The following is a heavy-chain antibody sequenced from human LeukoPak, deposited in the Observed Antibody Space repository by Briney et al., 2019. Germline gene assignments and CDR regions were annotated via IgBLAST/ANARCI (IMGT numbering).Heavy chain of an antibody. CDR3: ARGLTTGVSPAVPMWY. CDR1: GFSFSNYG. CDR2: ICNDGSSK. Sequence: GGSLRLSCAASGFSFSNYGMHWVRQAPGKGLEWVAIICNDGSSKYYADSLEGRFTISRDNSTNTLYMQIISLRAEDTAVYFCARGLTTGVSPAVPMWYWGQGTLVTVSS. J-gene: IGHJ4*02. D-gene: IGHD4-23*01. V-gene: IGHV3-33*01.